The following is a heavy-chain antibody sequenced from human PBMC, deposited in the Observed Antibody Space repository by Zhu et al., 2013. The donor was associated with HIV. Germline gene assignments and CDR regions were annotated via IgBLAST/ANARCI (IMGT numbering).Heavy chain of an antibody. D-gene: IGHD1-1*01. V-gene: IGHV1-58*01. CDR3: AASPGAPYYYGMDV. J-gene: IGHJ6*02. CDR1: GFTFTSSA. CDR2: IVVGSGNT. Sequence: QMQLVQSGPEVKKPGTSVKVSCKASGFTFTSSAVQWVRQARGQRLEWIGWIVVGSGNTNYAQKFQERVTITRDMSTSTAYMELSSLRSEDTAVYYCAASPGAPYYYGMDVWGQGTTVTVSS.